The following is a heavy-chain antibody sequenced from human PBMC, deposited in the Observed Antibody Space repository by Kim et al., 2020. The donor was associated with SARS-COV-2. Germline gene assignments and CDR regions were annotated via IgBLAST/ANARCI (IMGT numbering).Heavy chain of an antibody. J-gene: IGHJ4*02. D-gene: IGHD5-12*01. Sequence: GGSLRLSCAASGFTFSYVNMAWVRQAPGKGLEWVGHFKSKTEGGTIDYSTPGKGRFITSRDDSKTTLYLQMNSLRTEDTAVYYCITAGSGYGVRWGQGTLVTVSS. CDR2: FKSKTEGGTI. V-gene: IGHV3-15*01. CDR3: ITAGSGYGVR. CDR1: GFTFSYVN.